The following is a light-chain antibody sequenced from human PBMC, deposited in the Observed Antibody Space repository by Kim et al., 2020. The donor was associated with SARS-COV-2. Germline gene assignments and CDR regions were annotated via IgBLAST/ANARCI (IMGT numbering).Light chain of an antibody. CDR3: QQYGTSPRT. V-gene: IGKV3-20*01. J-gene: IGKJ1*01. CDR1: QIIATRH. Sequence: EIVLTQSPGTLSLSPGERATLSCRASQIIATRHLAWYQQQPGQAPRHLIYDASSRATGIPGRFSGSGSGTDFTLTISRLEPEDFAVYYCQQYGTSPRTFGQGTKVDIK. CDR2: DAS.